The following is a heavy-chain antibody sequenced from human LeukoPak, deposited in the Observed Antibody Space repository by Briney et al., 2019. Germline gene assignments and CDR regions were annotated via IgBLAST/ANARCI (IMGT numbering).Heavy chain of an antibody. CDR3: ARGSSGFDAFDY. J-gene: IGHJ4*02. CDR2: IYTSGST. CDR1: GGSISSYY. Sequence: SETLSLTCTVSGGSISSYYWSWIRQPPGKGLEWIGYIYTSGSTNYNPSLKSRVTISVDTSKTQFSLKLSSVTAADTAVYYCARGSSGFDAFDYWGQGTLVTVSS. D-gene: IGHD6-6*01. V-gene: IGHV4-4*09.